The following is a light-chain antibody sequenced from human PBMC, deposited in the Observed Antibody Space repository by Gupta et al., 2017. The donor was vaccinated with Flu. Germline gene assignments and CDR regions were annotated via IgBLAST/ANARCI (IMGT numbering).Light chain of an antibody. CDR2: EGT. CDR3: CSYAGNSTWE. Sequence: QSALTQPASVSGSPGQPITISCTGTSSDVGRYNIVSWYQRLPGKAPKLIIYEGTKRPSGVSIRFSGSKSGNTASLTISGLQAEDEADYSCCSYAGNSTWEFGGGTKLTVL. V-gene: IGLV2-23*01. CDR1: SSDVGRYNI. J-gene: IGLJ3*02.